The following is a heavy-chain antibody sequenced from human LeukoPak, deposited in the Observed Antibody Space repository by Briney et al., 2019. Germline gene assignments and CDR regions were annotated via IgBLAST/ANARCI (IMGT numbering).Heavy chain of an antibody. V-gene: IGHV4-34*01. CDR2: LNHSGST. CDR1: GGSFSGYY. J-gene: IGHJ4*02. CDR3: ARAADYYDSSGYYPLDY. D-gene: IGHD3-22*01. Sequence: SETLSLTCAVYGGSFSGYYWSWIRRPPGKGLEWIGELNHSGSTNYNPSLKSRVTISVDTSKNQFSLKLSSVTAADTAVYYCARAADYYDSSGYYPLDYWGQGTLVTVSS.